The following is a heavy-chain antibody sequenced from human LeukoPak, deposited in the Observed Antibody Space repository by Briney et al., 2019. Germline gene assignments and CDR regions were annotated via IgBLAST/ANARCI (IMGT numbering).Heavy chain of an antibody. V-gene: IGHV1-2*02. CDR1: GYTFTNYY. Sequence: ASVKVSCKASGYTFTNYYMLWVRQAPGQGLEWMGWINPNSGGTNYAQKFQGRVTMTGDTSISTGYMEVSRLTSDDTAVYYCTRLLTVAGDYGMDVWGQGTTVTVSS. CDR3: TRLLTVAGDYGMDV. J-gene: IGHJ6*02. D-gene: IGHD3-10*01. CDR2: INPNSGGT.